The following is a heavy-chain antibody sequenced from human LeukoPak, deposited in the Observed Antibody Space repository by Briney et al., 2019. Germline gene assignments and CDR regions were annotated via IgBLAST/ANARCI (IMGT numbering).Heavy chain of an antibody. J-gene: IGHJ4*02. V-gene: IGHV4-4*08. CDR3: AGLLVRGVLDY. Sequence: PSETLSLTCTVSGGSFTSYYWTWIRQPPGEGLEYIGYVYTGGSTNYNPSLKSRVTISVDTSKNQFSLRLSSVTAADTGVYYCAGLLVRGVLDYWGQGTLFTVSS. D-gene: IGHD3-10*01. CDR1: GGSFTSYY. CDR2: VYTGGST.